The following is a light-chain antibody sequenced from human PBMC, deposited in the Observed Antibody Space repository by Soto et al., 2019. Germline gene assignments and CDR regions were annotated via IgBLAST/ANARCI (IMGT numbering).Light chain of an antibody. Sequence: QSVLTQPPSVSGATGQRVTISCTGISSNIGAGYDVHWYQQLPGTAPKLLIYGNSNRPSGVPDRFSGSKSGTSASLAITGLQAEDEAYYYCQSYDSSLSGSVFGGGTKLTVL. CDR1: SSNIGAGYD. CDR3: QSYDSSLSGSV. CDR2: GNS. V-gene: IGLV1-40*01. J-gene: IGLJ3*02.